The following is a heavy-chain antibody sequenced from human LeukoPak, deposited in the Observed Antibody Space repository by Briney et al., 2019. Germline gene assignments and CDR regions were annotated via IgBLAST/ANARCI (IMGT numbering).Heavy chain of an antibody. CDR1: GASINDFY. D-gene: IGHD4-23*01. CDR3: ASSTVVIHYWYFDL. CDR2: VYYGGST. V-gene: IGHV4-59*08. J-gene: IGHJ2*01. Sequence: SETLSLTCAVSGASINDFYWTWIRQPPGKGLEWIGYVYYGGSTNYNPSLKSRVSMSVDTSKNQFSLKLSSVTAADTAVYYCASSTVVIHYWYFDLWGRGTLVTVSS.